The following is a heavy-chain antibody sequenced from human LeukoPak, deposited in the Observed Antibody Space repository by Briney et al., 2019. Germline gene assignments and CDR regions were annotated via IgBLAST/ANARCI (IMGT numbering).Heavy chain of an antibody. V-gene: IGHV1-8*01. Sequence: ASVKVSCKASGYTFTSYDINWVRQATGQGLEWMGWMNPNSGNTGYAQKFQGRVTMTRNTSISTAYMELSSLRSEDTAVYYCARAIRRAMATTYYFDYWGQGTLVTVSS. J-gene: IGHJ4*02. D-gene: IGHD5-18*01. CDR3: ARAIRRAMATTYYFDY. CDR1: GYTFTSYD. CDR2: MNPNSGNT.